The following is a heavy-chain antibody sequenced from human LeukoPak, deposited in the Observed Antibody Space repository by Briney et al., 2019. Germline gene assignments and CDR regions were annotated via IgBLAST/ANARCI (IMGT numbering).Heavy chain of an antibody. D-gene: IGHD2-2*01. Sequence: SETLSLTCTVSGYSFSSGYYWGWIRQPPGKGLEWIGSIYHSGSTYYNPSLRSRVTISVDTSKNQFSLKLSSVTAADTAVYYCARGGSRYQLLNWFDPWGQGTLVTVSS. V-gene: IGHV4-38-2*02. CDR3: ARGGSRYQLLNWFDP. J-gene: IGHJ5*02. CDR1: GYSFSSGYY. CDR2: IYHSGST.